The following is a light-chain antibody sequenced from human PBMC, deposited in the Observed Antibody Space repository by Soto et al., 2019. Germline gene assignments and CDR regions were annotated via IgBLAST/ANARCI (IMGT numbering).Light chain of an antibody. CDR3: NSYAGNNNVYML. CDR1: SSDVGSDDY. V-gene: IGLV2-8*01. J-gene: IGLJ3*02. CDR2: EVS. Sequence: QSVLTQPPSASGSPGQSVTISCTGTSSDVGSDDYVSWYQQYPGKAHKLIIYEVSKRSSGVPDRFSGSKSGTTASLTVSGPQAEDEDDDFCNSYAGNNNVYMLFGGGTKLTVL.